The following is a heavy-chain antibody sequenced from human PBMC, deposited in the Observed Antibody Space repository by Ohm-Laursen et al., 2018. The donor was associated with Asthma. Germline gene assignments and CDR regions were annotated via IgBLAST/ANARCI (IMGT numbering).Heavy chain of an antibody. CDR1: GFTFSNYA. CDR2: IWYDGSNK. CDR3: ARDLRGFDSSGNYGMDV. J-gene: IGHJ6*02. V-gene: IGHV3-33*08. Sequence: SLRLSCAAPGFTFSNYAIHWVRQAPGKELEWVAVIWYDGSNKYYADSVKGRFTISRDNSKNTLYLQMNSLRAEDTAVYYCARDLRGFDSSGNYGMDVWGQGTTVTVSS. D-gene: IGHD3-22*01.